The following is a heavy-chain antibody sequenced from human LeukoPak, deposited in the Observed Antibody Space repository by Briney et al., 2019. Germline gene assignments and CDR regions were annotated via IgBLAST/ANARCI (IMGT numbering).Heavy chain of an antibody. CDR2: IYYSGST. V-gene: IGHV4-59*05. Sequence: SETLSLTCTVSGGSISSYYWSWIRQPPGKGLEWIGSIYYSGSTYYNPSLKSRVTISVDTSRNQFSLKLSSVTAADTAVYYCARLGYSYGRGAFDIWGQGTMVTVSS. CDR1: GGSISSYY. J-gene: IGHJ3*02. D-gene: IGHD5-18*01. CDR3: ARLGYSYGRGAFDI.